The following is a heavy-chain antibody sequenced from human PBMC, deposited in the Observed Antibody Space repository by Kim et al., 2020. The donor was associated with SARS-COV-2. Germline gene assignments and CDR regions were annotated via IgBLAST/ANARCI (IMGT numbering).Heavy chain of an antibody. CDR1: GYTFTGYY. Sequence: ASVKVSCKASGYTFTGYYMHWVRQAPGQGLEWMGRINPNSGGTNYAQKFQGRVTMTRDTSISTAYMELSRLRSDDTAVYYCARSPRTTVTYYFDYWGQGTLVTVSS. CDR2: INPNSGGT. D-gene: IGHD4-4*01. V-gene: IGHV1-2*06. CDR3: ARSPRTTVTYYFDY. J-gene: IGHJ4*02.